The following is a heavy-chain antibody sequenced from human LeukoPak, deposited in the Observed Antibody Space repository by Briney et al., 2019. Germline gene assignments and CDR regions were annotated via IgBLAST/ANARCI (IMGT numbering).Heavy chain of an antibody. CDR1: GFTFSSYA. Sequence: PGGSLRLSCAASGFTFSSYAMHWVRQAPGKGLEWAAVISYDGSNKYYADSVKGRFTISRDNSKNTLYLQMNSLRAEDTAVYYCARSHLNMIVVVITDYWGQGTLVTVSS. D-gene: IGHD3-22*01. J-gene: IGHJ4*02. CDR2: ISYDGSNK. V-gene: IGHV3-30*04. CDR3: ARSHLNMIVVVITDY.